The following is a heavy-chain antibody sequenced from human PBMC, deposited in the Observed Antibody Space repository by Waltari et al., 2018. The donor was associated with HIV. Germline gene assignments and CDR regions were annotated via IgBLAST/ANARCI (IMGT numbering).Heavy chain of an antibody. Sequence: QVQLVQSGAEVRKPGSSVKVSCTASGGTLSRYAFSWVRQAPGQGLEWMGGIIPIFGTANYAQKFQGRVTITADESTSTAYMELSSLRSEDTAVYYCARDRGGDGYNWGNFDYWGQGTLVTVSS. V-gene: IGHV1-69*01. J-gene: IGHJ4*02. CDR1: GGTLSRYA. D-gene: IGHD5-12*01. CDR3: ARDRGGDGYNWGNFDY. CDR2: IIPIFGTA.